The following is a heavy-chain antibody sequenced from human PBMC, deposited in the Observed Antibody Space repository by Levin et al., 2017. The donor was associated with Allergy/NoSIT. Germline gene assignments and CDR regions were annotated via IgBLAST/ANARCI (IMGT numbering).Heavy chain of an antibody. V-gene: IGHV3-72*01. CDR2: TRNKANSYTT. D-gene: IGHD1-1*01. CDR3: ARGGVNWNWGYSDY. Sequence: QRGESLKISCAASGFTFSDHYMDWVRQAPGKGLEWVGRTRNKANSYTTEYAASVKGRFIISRDDSKKSLYLQMNSLKTEDTAVYYCARGGVNWNWGYSDYWGQGTLVTVSS. J-gene: IGHJ4*02. CDR1: GFTFSDHY.